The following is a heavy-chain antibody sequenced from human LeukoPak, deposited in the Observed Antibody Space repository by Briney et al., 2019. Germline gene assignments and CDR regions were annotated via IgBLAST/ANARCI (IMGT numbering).Heavy chain of an antibody. CDR1: GGSFSGYY. CDR3: ARGSRRYCTGGVCPNYYYYMDV. D-gene: IGHD2-8*02. V-gene: IGHV4-34*01. Sequence: PSETLSLTCAVYGGSFSGYYWSWIRQPPGKGLEWIGEINHSGSTNYNPSLKSRVTISVDTSKNQFSLKLSSVTAADTAVYYCARGSRRYCTGGVCPNYYYYMDVWGKGTTVTVS. J-gene: IGHJ6*03. CDR2: INHSGST.